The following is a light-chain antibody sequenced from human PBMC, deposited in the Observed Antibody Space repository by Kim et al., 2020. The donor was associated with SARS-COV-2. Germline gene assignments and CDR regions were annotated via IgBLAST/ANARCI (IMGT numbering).Light chain of an antibody. CDR1: SSDVGGFNY. J-gene: IGLJ1*01. CDR3: SSYTSSSAFV. Sequence: QSVLTQPASVSGSPGQSITISCTGTSSDVGGFNYVSWYLQHPGKAPKLMIYDVSKRPSGVSNRFSGSKSGNTASLTISGLQAEDEAEYYCSSYTSSSAFVFGAGTKVTVL. V-gene: IGLV2-14*03. CDR2: DVS.